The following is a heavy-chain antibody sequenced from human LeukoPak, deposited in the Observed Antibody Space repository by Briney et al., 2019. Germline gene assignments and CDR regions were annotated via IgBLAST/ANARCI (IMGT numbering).Heavy chain of an antibody. CDR1: GGSISSGSYY. J-gene: IGHJ4*02. CDR2: IYTSGST. CDR3: ARGRFLEWLLNPLFDY. V-gene: IGHV4-61*02. Sequence: PSGTLSLTCTVSGGSISSGSYYWSWVRQPAGKGLEWIGRIYTSGSTNYNPSLKSRVTISVDTSKNQFSLKLRSVTAADTAVYYCARGRFLEWLLNPLFDYWGQGTLVTVSS. D-gene: IGHD3-3*01.